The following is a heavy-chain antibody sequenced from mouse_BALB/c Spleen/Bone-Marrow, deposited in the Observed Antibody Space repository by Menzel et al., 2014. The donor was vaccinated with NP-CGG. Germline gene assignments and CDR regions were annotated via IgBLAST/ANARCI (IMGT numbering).Heavy chain of an antibody. Sequence: EVHLVESGGDLVKPGGSLKPSCAASGFTFSSYGMSWVRQTSDKRLEWVATISSGGSYTYYPDSVKGRFTISRDNAKNTLYLQMSSLKSEDAAMYYCARGGLRRNIAYAMDYWSQGTSVTVSS. CDR2: ISSGGSYT. J-gene: IGHJ4*01. D-gene: IGHD2-4*01. CDR1: GFTFSSYG. CDR3: ARGGLRRNIAYAMDY. V-gene: IGHV5-6*01.